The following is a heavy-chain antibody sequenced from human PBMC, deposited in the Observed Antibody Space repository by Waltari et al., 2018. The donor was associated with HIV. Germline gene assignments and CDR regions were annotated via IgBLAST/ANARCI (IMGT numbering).Heavy chain of an antibody. CDR2: ISAYNGNT. V-gene: IGHV1-18*01. CDR1: GYTFTSYG. D-gene: IGHD2-2*01. J-gene: IGHJ6*02. CDR3: AREYCSSTSCYLDYYYYYGMDV. Sequence: QVQLVQSGAEVKKPGASVKVSCKASGYTFTSYGISWVRQAPGQGLEWMGWISAYNGNTNYAQKLQGRVTMTTDTSTSTAYMELRSLRSDDTAVYYCAREYCSSTSCYLDYYYYYGMDVWGQGTTVTVSS.